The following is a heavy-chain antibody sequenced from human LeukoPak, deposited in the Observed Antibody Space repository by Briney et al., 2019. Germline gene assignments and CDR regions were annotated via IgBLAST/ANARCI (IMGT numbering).Heavy chain of an antibody. J-gene: IGHJ4*02. V-gene: IGHV3-23*01. CDR1: AFSFSMYS. CDR3: VRERDRGIDVADDFDY. CDR2: INDRGGYI. Sequence: GGSLRLSCAASAFSFSMYSMAWVRQAPGKGLEWVSVINDRGGYIQDADSVKGRFTISRDNYQNTLFLQMNSLRAEDTAVYYCVRERDRGIDVADDFDYWGQGTLVTVSS. D-gene: IGHD6-19*01.